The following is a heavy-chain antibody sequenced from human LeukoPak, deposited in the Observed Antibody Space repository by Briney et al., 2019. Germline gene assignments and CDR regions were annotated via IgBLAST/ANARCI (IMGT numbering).Heavy chain of an antibody. CDR1: GFTISNFW. Sequence: GGSLRLSCAASGFTISNFWMHWVRQAPGKGLVWVARIRYDGGVTMYADSVKGRFIISRDNAKNTLYLQMDSLRVEDTAVYYCVRDDYLSYWGQGALVTVSS. J-gene: IGHJ4*02. V-gene: IGHV3-74*03. CDR2: IRYDGGVT. CDR3: VRDDYLSY. D-gene: IGHD4-11*01.